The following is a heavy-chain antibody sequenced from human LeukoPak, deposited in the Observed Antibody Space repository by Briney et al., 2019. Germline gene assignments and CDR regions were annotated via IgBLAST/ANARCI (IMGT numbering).Heavy chain of an antibody. CDR3: ARAGRITMVRGVIKRSGYYFDY. J-gene: IGHJ4*02. Sequence: QTGGSLRLSCAASEFSVGSNYMTWVRQAPGKGLEWVSLIYSGGSTYYADSVKGRFTISRDNSKNTLYLQMNSLRAEDTAVYYCARAGRITMVRGVIKRSGYYFDYWGQGTLVTVSP. CDR1: EFSVGSNY. D-gene: IGHD3-10*01. V-gene: IGHV3-66*02. CDR2: IYSGGST.